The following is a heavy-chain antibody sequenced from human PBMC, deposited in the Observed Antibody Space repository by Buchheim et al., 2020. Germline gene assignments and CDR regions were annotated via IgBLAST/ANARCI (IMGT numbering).Heavy chain of an antibody. CDR1: GFTFSSYG. D-gene: IGHD1-14*01. CDR3: ARTGLTRNWFDP. CDR2: IRPDGSNK. Sequence: QVQLVESGGDVVQPGRSLRLSCAASGFTFSSYGMHWVRQAPGKGPEWVAFIRPDGSNKYYLDSLKGRFTVSSDNSKNTLYLQMNSLRAEDTAVYYCARTGLTRNWFDPWGQGAL. V-gene: IGHV3-30*02. J-gene: IGHJ5*02.